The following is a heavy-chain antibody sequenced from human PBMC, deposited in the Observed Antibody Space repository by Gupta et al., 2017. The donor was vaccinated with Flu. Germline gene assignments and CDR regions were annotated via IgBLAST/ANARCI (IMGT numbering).Heavy chain of an antibody. D-gene: IGHD2-21*02. Sequence: QVQLVQSGAEVKRPGASLTVSCKASGYNLPHSAINWLRQASGKGHEWRGGMNPNSGHTDNEQKFQGRVTMTRNTSISTADMELSSLRSEDTAVYYCARLRSCGGDCYYLDTWGQGTLVTVSS. CDR2: MNPNSGHT. CDR1: GYNLPHSA. CDR3: ARLRSCGGDCYYLDT. J-gene: IGHJ5*02. V-gene: IGHV1-8*01.